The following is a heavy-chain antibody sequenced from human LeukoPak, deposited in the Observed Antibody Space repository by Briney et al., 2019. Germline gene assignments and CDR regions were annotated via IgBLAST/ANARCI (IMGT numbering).Heavy chain of an antibody. D-gene: IGHD1-26*01. CDR1: GFTFSDYY. CDR2: ISTTATII. CDR3: ARVVEGATDFDY. J-gene: IGHJ4*02. Sequence: GGSLRLSCAASGFTFSDYYMTWVRQAPGKGLEWISYISTTATIIYYADSVRGRFTISRDNAKNSLYLQMNSLRAEDTAVYYCARVVEGATDFDYWGQGTLVTVSS. V-gene: IGHV3-11*04.